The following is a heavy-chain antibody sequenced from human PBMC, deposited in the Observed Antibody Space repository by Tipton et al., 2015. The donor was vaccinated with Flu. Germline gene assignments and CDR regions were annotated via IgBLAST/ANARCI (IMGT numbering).Heavy chain of an antibody. J-gene: IGHJ6*02. V-gene: IGHV3-9*01. CDR1: GFTFDDYA. D-gene: IGHD1-7*01. Sequence: SLRLSCAASGFTFDDYAMHWVRQTPERGLEWVSSISWNSVTIAYADSVKGRFTISRDNAKNSLYLQMNSLRAEDTALYYCAKAGTTASDSYGMDVWGQGTTVTVSS. CDR3: AKAGTTASDSYGMDV. CDR2: ISWNSVTI.